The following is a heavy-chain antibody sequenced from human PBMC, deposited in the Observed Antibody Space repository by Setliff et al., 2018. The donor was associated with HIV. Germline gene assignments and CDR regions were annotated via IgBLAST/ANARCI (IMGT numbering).Heavy chain of an antibody. CDR3: ARDHQTLLWFDY. D-gene: IGHD2-15*01. V-gene: IGHV1-69*10. J-gene: IGHJ4*02. Sequence: GASVKVSCKASGTTFSTYVISWVQQAPGQGLEWMGGIIPILGTQKYAQKFQGRVTFTADMSTSTAYMELNSLRSEDTAVYYCARDHQTLLWFDYWGQGTLVTVSS. CDR1: GTTFSTYV. CDR2: IIPILGTQ.